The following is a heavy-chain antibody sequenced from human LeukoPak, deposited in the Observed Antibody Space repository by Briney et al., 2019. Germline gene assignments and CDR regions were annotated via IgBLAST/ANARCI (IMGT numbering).Heavy chain of an antibody. J-gene: IGHJ4*02. Sequence: SETLSLTCAVNGGSFSGYYWSWIRQPPGKGLEWIGEINHSGSTNYNPSLKSRVTISVDTSKNQFSLKLSSVTAADTAVYYCVGGYDYVWGSYRFDYWGQGTLVTVSS. D-gene: IGHD3-16*02. V-gene: IGHV4-34*01. CDR2: INHSGST. CDR1: GGSFSGYY. CDR3: VGGYDYVWGSYRFDY.